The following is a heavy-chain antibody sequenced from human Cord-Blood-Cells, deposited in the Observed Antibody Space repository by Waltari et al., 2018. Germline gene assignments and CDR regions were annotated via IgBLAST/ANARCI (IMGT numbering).Heavy chain of an antibody. CDR1: GFTFRSYA. J-gene: IGHJ4*02. Sequence: QVQLVESGGGVVQPGRSLRLSCAASGFTFRSYAMHWVRQAPGKGLEWVAVISYDGSNKYYADSVKGRFTISRDNSKNTLYLQMNSLRAEDTAVYYCVRGTYCSSTSCYGPSFDYWGQGTLVTVSS. D-gene: IGHD2-2*01. CDR2: ISYDGSNK. CDR3: VRGTYCSSTSCYGPSFDY. V-gene: IGHV3-30-3*01.